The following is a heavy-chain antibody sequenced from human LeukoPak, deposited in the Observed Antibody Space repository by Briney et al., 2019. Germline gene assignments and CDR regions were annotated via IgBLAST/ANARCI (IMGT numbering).Heavy chain of an antibody. CDR2: ITPTISYI. CDR3: ARLRRTSDSSGYYYYYDC. CDR1: GLGFSSFS. V-gene: IGHV3-21*01. D-gene: IGHD3-22*01. J-gene: IGHJ4*02. Sequence: GGSLRLSCAASGLGFSSFSFNWIRQAPGKGLEWVSSITPTISYIYYADSVRGRFTISRENAKNSLYLQMNSLRAEDTAVYYCARLRRTSDSSGYYYYYDCWGQGTLVTVSS.